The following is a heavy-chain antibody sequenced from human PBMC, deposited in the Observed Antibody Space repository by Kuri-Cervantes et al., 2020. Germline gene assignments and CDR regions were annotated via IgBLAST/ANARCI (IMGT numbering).Heavy chain of an antibody. CDR2: FDPEDGET. J-gene: IGHJ4*02. CDR3: ARDHYYDSSGKDDY. CDR1: GGTFSSYA. Sequence: ASVKVSCKASGGTFSSYAISWVRQAPGKGLEWMGGFDPEDGETIYAQKFQGRVTMTEDTSTDTAYMELSSLRSEDTAVYYCARDHYYDSSGKDDYWGQGTLVTVSS. D-gene: IGHD3-22*01. V-gene: IGHV1-24*01.